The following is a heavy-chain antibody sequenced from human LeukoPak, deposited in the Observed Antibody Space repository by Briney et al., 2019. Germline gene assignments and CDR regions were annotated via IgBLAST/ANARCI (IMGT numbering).Heavy chain of an antibody. CDR1: GYTFTSYY. Sequence: ASVKVSCKASGYTFTSYYMHWVRQAPGQGLEWMGIINPSGGSTSYAQKFQGRVTMTWDTSTSTVYMELSSLRSEDTAVYYCVRIAVAGTALHYWGQGTLVTVSS. D-gene: IGHD6-19*01. CDR2: INPSGGST. CDR3: VRIAVAGTALHY. V-gene: IGHV1-46*01. J-gene: IGHJ4*02.